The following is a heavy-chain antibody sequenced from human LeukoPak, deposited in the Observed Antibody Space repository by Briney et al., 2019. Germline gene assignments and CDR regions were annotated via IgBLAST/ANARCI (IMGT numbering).Heavy chain of an antibody. CDR3: ARGYGSGTYYYYYYYMDV. CDR1: GGSFSGYY. D-gene: IGHD3-10*01. V-gene: IGHV4-34*01. Sequence: SETLSLTCTVYGGSFSGYYWSWIRQPPGKGLEWLGEINHSGSTNYNPSLKSRVTISVDTSKNQFSLKLSSVTAADTAVYYCARGYGSGTYYYYYYYMDVWGKGTTVTVSS. J-gene: IGHJ6*03. CDR2: INHSGST.